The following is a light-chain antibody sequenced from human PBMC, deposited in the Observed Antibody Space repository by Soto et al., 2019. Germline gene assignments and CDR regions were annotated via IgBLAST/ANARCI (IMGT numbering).Light chain of an antibody. Sequence: DIQMTQSPSSLSAFVGDRVTITCRATQSIGTYLSWYQQKPGKAPKLLIYAASSLQSGVPSSFCGSAAGTDFTLTISSLQPEDFATYFCQQSDSTPYTFGQGTTLWIK. J-gene: IGKJ2*01. V-gene: IGKV1-39*01. CDR3: QQSDSTPYT. CDR2: AAS. CDR1: QSIGTY.